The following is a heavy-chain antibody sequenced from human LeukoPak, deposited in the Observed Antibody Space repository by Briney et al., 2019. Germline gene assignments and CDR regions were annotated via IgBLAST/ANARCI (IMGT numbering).Heavy chain of an antibody. D-gene: IGHD6-19*01. CDR2: IAYTGAT. CDR1: DDSLSRSIFV. Sequence: SETLSLTCSVSDDSLSRSIFVWGWIRQTPGEGLEYIGSIAYTGATNYNPSLKTLVTISVDTSKSQFSLKLSSVTAADTAVYYCARGSYPGWYNGEFDYWGQGTLVIVSS. V-gene: IGHV4-39*07. CDR3: ARGSYPGWYNGEFDY. J-gene: IGHJ4*02.